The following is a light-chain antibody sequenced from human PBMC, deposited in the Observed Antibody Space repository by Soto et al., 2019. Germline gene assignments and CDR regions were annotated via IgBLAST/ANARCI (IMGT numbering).Light chain of an antibody. J-gene: IGKJ2*01. CDR3: QQLNDYRYT. V-gene: IGKV1-9*01. Sequence: DIQLTQSPSFLSASVGDRVTITCRASQAISSSLAWYQHNPGKAPKLLIYAASTLQNGVPSSFSGSGSGTEFTLPISSLQPEDSATYSCQQLNDYRYTFGQGTKVEIK. CDR1: QAISSS. CDR2: AAS.